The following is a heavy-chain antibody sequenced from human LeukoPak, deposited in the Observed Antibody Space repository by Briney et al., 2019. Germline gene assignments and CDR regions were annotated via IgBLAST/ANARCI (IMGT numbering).Heavy chain of an antibody. V-gene: IGHV1-2*02. CDR2: INPNSGGT. CDR3: ATRRYYNGPVGY. J-gene: IGHJ4*01. Sequence: GASVKVSCKASGYTFTGYYMHWVRQAPGQGLEWMGWINPNSGGTNYAQKFQGRVTMTEDTSTDTTYMELSSLRSEDTAVYYCATRRYYNGPVGYWGHGTLVTVSS. D-gene: IGHD3-10*01. CDR1: GYTFTGYY.